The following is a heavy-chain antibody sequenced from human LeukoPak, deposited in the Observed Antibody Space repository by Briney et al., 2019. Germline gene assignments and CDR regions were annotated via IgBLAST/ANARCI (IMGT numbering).Heavy chain of an antibody. J-gene: IGHJ5*02. CDR2: INPSVGTT. CDR3: ARIGDYGSGSEGCDP. V-gene: IGHV1-46*04. CDR1: GYTFTSYY. Sequence: GASVKVSCKPSGYTFTSYYIHWVRPAPGQGLEWMGIINPSVGTTTYEQKLQSRVTMTRDTSTSTVYMELRSLRSEDTAVNYCARIGDYGSGSEGCDPWGQGTLVTVSS. D-gene: IGHD3-10*01.